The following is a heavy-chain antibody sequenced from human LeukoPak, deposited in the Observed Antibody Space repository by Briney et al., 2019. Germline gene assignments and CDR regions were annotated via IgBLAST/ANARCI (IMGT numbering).Heavy chain of an antibody. V-gene: IGHV4-4*07. Sequence: PSETLSLTCTVSGGSISSYYWSWIRQPAGKGLEWIGRIYSSGSTNYNPSLKSRVTMSVDTSKNQFSLRLRSVTAADTAVYYCARQIASAGTAGFDFWGQGALVTVSS. CDR1: GGSISSYY. CDR3: ARQIASAGTAGFDF. J-gene: IGHJ4*02. D-gene: IGHD6-13*01. CDR2: IYSSGST.